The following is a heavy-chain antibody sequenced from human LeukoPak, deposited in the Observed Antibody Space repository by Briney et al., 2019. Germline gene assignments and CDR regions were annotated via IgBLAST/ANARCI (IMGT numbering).Heavy chain of an antibody. Sequence: SETLSLTCTVSGGSISSSSYYWGWIRQPPGKGLEWIGSIYYSGSTNYNPSLKSRVTISVDTSKNQFSLKLSSVTAADTAVYYCARGRGVVPAALPFYFDYWGQGTLVTVSS. D-gene: IGHD2-2*02. J-gene: IGHJ4*02. CDR2: IYYSGST. CDR1: GGSISSSSYY. V-gene: IGHV4-39*07. CDR3: ARGRGVVPAALPFYFDY.